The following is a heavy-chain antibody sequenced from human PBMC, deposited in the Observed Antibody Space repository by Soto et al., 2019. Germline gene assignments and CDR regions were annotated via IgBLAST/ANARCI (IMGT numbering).Heavy chain of an antibody. CDR2: INPSGGST. Sequence: GASVKVSCKASGDTFSTYTITWMRQAPGQGLEWMGIINPSGGSTSYAQKFQGRVTMTRDTSTSTVYMELSSPRSEDTAVYYCARDGGDTAMPEDYWGQGTLVTVSS. CDR3: ARDGGDTAMPEDY. D-gene: IGHD5-18*01. J-gene: IGHJ4*02. V-gene: IGHV1-46*01. CDR1: GDTFSTYT.